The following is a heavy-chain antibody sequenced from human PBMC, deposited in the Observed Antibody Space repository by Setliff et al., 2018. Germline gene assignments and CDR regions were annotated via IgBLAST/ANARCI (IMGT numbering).Heavy chain of an antibody. Sequence: SETLSLTCTVSGGSVSSGGYYWSWIRQHPGKGLEWIGYTYYSGSTSYYNPSLKSRVTISVDTSKNQFSLKLSSVTAADTAVYYCARGRAGHSGHWGQGTLVTVSS. J-gene: IGHJ4*02. CDR1: GGSVSSGGYY. CDR2: TYYSGSTS. CDR3: ARGRAGHSGH. V-gene: IGHV4-31*03. D-gene: IGHD6-19*01.